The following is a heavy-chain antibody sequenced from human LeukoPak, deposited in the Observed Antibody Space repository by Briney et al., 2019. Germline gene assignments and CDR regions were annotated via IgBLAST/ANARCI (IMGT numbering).Heavy chain of an antibody. Sequence: ASVKVSCKASVGTFSSYAISWVRQAPGQGLEWMGRIIPILGIANYAQKFQGRVTITADKSTSTAYMELSSLRSEDTAVYYCARDLDYGEKSEDYWGQGTLVTVSS. V-gene: IGHV1-69*04. CDR2: IIPILGIA. CDR1: VGTFSSYA. D-gene: IGHD4/OR15-4a*01. CDR3: ARDLDYGEKSEDY. J-gene: IGHJ4*02.